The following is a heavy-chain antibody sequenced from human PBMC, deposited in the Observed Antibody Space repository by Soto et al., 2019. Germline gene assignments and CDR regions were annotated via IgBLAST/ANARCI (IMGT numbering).Heavy chain of an antibody. CDR3: ARDRDDFWSGYYSYYGMEV. CDR1: GFTFSSYS. CDR2: ISSSSSTI. V-gene: IGHV3-48*02. J-gene: IGHJ6*02. D-gene: IGHD3-3*01. Sequence: QPWGSLRLSCAASGFTFSSYSMNWVRQAPGKGLEWVSYISSSSSTIYYADSVKGRFTISRDNAKNSLYLQMNSLRDEDTAVYYCARDRDDFWSGYYSYYGMEVWGQGTTGKVSS.